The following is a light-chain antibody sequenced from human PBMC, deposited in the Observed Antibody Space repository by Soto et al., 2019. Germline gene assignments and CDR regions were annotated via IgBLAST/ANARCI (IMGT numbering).Light chain of an antibody. CDR3: QQYYSTPLT. V-gene: IGKV4-1*01. J-gene: IGKJ1*01. CDR2: WAS. Sequence: DVLMSKSTDSLAVSLGERATINCKSSQSVLYSSNNKNYLAWYQQKPGQPPKLLIYWASTRESGVPDRFSGSGSGTDFTLTISSLQAEDVAVYYCQQYYSTPLTFGQGTKVDIK. CDR1: QSVLYSSNNKNY.